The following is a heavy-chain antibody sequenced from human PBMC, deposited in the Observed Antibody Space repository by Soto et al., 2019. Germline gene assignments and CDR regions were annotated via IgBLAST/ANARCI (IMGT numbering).Heavy chain of an antibody. Sequence: QVQLVQSGAEVKKPGASVQVSCKASGYIFTGYYIQWVRQAPGQGLEWMGWLNTKTGGTKYAQKFQGRVTMTRDTSINTAYMEVSRLRSDDTAVYYCATDKVAFDMWGQGTMVTVSS. D-gene: IGHD3-9*01. CDR1: GYIFTGYY. V-gene: IGHV1-2*02. J-gene: IGHJ3*02. CDR3: ATDKVAFDM. CDR2: LNTKTGGT.